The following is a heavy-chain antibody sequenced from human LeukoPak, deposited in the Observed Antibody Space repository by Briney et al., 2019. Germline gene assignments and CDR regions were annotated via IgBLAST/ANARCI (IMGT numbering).Heavy chain of an antibody. Sequence: PGGSLRLSCAASGFTYSTYAMSWVRQAPGKGLEWISAITDSGGDTYYADSVKGRFTISRDNDKNSLYLQMNSLRVEDTAIYYCARDLINYGGYCLDFWGQGTLVTVSS. CDR1: GFTYSTYA. D-gene: IGHD4-11*01. CDR2: ITDSGGDT. V-gene: IGHV3-23*01. J-gene: IGHJ4*02. CDR3: ARDLINYGGYCLDF.